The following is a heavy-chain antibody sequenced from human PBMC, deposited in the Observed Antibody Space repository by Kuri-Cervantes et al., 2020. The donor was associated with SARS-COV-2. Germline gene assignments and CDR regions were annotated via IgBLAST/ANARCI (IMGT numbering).Heavy chain of an antibody. CDR1: GLTLSSYS. V-gene: IGHV3-21*01. D-gene: IGHD3-22*01. CDR2: ISSSSSYI. J-gene: IGHJ4*02. Sequence: GGFLRLSCAASGLTLSSYSMNWVRQAPGKGLEWVSSISSSSSYIYYADSVKGRFTISRDNAKNSLYLQMNSLRAEDTAVYYCARDYYDSKSYWGQGTLVTVSS. CDR3: ARDYYDSKSY.